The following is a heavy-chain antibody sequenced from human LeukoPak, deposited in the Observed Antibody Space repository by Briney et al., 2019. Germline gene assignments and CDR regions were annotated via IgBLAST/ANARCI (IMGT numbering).Heavy chain of an antibody. D-gene: IGHD6-19*01. CDR2: ISGSSGTR. CDR1: GFTFSSYS. CDR3: ARAPYTSGWYRGDNDY. Sequence: GGSLRHSCAAAGFTFSSYSMNWVRQAPGKGLEWVSYISGSSGTRYYADSVKGRFTISRDNAKNSLYLQMNSLRAEDTAVYYCARAPYTSGWYRGDNDYWGQGTLVTVSS. V-gene: IGHV3-48*01. J-gene: IGHJ4*02.